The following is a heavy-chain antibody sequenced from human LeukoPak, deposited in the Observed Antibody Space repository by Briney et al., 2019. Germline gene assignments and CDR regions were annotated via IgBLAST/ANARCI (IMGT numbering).Heavy chain of an antibody. D-gene: IGHD3-22*01. CDR1: GFTFSSYA. Sequence: GGSLRLSCAASGFTFSSYAMSWVRQAPGKGMEWVSTVSGSGGNRYYADSVKGRVTISRDNSKNTLYLQMNSLGAEDTAVYHCAKGSYYYDSADYFDYWGQGTLVTVSS. V-gene: IGHV3-23*01. CDR3: AKGSYYYDSADYFDY. CDR2: VSGSGGNR. J-gene: IGHJ4*02.